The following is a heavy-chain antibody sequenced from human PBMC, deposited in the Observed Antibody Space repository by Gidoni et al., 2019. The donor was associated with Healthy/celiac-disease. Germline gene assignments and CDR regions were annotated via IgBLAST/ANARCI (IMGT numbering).Heavy chain of an antibody. V-gene: IGHV3-7*04. CDR1: GFTFSSYW. Sequence: EVQLVESGGGLVQPGGSLRLSCAASGFTFSSYWMSWVRQAQGKGLEWVANIKQDGSEKYYVDSVKGRFTISRDNAKNSLYLQMNSLRAEDTAVYYCARDRGSDYDFWSGYPNYFDYWGQGTLVTVSS. CDR2: IKQDGSEK. J-gene: IGHJ4*02. D-gene: IGHD3-3*01. CDR3: ARDRGSDYDFWSGYPNYFDY.